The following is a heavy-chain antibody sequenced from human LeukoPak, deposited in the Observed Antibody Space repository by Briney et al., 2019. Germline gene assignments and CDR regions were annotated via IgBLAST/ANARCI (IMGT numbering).Heavy chain of an antibody. V-gene: IGHV3-48*01. CDR3: ARGGAARPDY. D-gene: IGHD6-6*01. Sequence: GGSLRLSCAASGFTFSNYGMDWVRQAPGKGLEWVSYISSSSSSIYYADSVKGRFTISRDNAKNSLFLQMSSLGAEDTAVYYCARGGAARPDYWGQGTLVTVSS. CDR1: GFTFSNYG. J-gene: IGHJ4*02. CDR2: ISSSSSSI.